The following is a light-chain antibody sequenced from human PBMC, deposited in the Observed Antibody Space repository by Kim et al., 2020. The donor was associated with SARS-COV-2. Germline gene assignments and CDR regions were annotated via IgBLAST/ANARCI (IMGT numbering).Light chain of an antibody. CDR1: QSISTY. J-gene: IGKJ1*01. V-gene: IGKV1-39*01. CDR2: AAS. Sequence: ASVGDRVTITCRASQSISTYLNWYQQKPGKAPKLLIYAASSLQSGVPSRFSGSGSGTDFTLTISSLQPEDFATYYCQQSYSTPRTFGQGTKVDIK. CDR3: QQSYSTPRT.